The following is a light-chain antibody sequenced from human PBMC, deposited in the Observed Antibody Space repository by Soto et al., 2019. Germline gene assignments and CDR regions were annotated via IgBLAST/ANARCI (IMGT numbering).Light chain of an antibody. CDR1: QSVLYSSNNKNY. J-gene: IGKJ1*01. Sequence: DIVMTQSPDSLAVSLGEKATINCKSSQSVLYSSNNKNYLAWYQQKPGQPPKLLIYWASTRESGVPDRFSGSGSGTDFTLTISRLQAEDVAVYYCQKYYSTPSFGQWTKVEIK. CDR2: WAS. V-gene: IGKV4-1*01. CDR3: QKYYSTPS.